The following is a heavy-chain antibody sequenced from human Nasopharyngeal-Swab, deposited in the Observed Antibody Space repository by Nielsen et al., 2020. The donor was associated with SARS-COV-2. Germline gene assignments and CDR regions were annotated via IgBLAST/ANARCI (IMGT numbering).Heavy chain of an antibody. CDR3: ARARYYDSSGYGGYYYYGMDV. J-gene: IGHJ6*02. V-gene: IGHV4-34*01. CDR1: GGSFSGYY. Sequence: SETLSLTCAVYGGSFSGYYWSWIRQPPGKGLEWIGEINHSGSTNSNPSLKSRVTISVDTSKNQFSLKLSSVTAADTAVYYCARARYYDSSGYGGYYYYGMDVWGQGTTVTVSS. D-gene: IGHD3-22*01. CDR2: INHSGST.